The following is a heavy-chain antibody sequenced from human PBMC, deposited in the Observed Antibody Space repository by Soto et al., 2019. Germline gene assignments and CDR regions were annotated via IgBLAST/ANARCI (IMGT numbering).Heavy chain of an antibody. D-gene: IGHD6-19*01. CDR1: GSSLTNGW. Sequence: GESLNISCKGSGSSLTNGWIQGLRQMPGKCLEWMGRIDPGDSVTTYNPSFQTHVPMSAAKSINTGYLQWSSLKASDTAMYYCASGGDASGHHVFDVWGLGTMVTVSS. CDR3: ASGGDASGHHVFDV. J-gene: IGHJ3*01. CDR2: IDPGDSVT. V-gene: IGHV5-10-1*01.